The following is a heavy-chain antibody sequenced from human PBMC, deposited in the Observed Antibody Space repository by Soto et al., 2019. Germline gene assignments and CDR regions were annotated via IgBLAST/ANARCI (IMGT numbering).Heavy chain of an antibody. CDR1: GFTFTSSA. V-gene: IGHV1-58*01. J-gene: IGHJ6*02. CDR3: AAADSGSSEYYYYYGMDV. Sequence: GASVKVSCKASGFTFTSSAVQWVRQARGQRLEWIGWIVVGSGNTNHAQKFQERVTITRDMSTSTAYMELSSLRSEDTAVYYCAAADSGSSEYYYYYGMDVWGQGTTVTVSS. CDR2: IVVGSGNT. D-gene: IGHD1-26*01.